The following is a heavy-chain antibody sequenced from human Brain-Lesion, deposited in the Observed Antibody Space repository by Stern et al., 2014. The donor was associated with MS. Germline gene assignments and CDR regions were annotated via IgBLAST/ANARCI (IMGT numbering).Heavy chain of an antibody. CDR3: ARDQRGITIFGVVTDYYYLGMDV. CDR1: GYIFTGYY. CDR2: VNPNTGGT. Sequence: VQLVQSGAEVKKPGASVKVSCKTSGYIFTGYYIHWVRQAPGQGLEWMAWVNPNTGGTNYAQKFQGILTMTRDTSISTDYVELSSLTSDDTAVYYCARDQRGITIFGVVTDYYYLGMDVWGQGTTVTVSS. V-gene: IGHV1-2*02. J-gene: IGHJ6*02. D-gene: IGHD3-3*01.